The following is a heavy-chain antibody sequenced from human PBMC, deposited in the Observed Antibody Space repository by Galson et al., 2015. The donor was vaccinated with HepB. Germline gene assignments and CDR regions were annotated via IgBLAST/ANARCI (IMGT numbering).Heavy chain of an antibody. D-gene: IGHD3-10*01. Sequence: SVKVSCKASGGTFSSYTISWVRQAPGQGLEWMGRIIPILGIANYAQKFQGRVTITADKSTSTAYMELSSLRSEDTAVYYCARSISGGHDAFDIWGQGTMVTVSS. CDR3: ARSISGGHDAFDI. J-gene: IGHJ3*02. CDR1: GGTFSSYT. V-gene: IGHV1-69*02. CDR2: IIPILGIA.